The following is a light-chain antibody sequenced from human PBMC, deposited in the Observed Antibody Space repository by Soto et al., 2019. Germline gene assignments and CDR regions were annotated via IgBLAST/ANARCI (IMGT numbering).Light chain of an antibody. V-gene: IGKV3-20*01. CDR1: QSVDNY. Sequence: EILLTQSPGTLSLSPGERATLSCRASQSVDNYLDWYQQKPGQAPRLLIYESSNRATGIPDRFSGSGSATDFTLTISWLEPEDFAVYYCQQYGSSPITFGQGTRLEIK. J-gene: IGKJ5*01. CDR2: ESS. CDR3: QQYGSSPIT.